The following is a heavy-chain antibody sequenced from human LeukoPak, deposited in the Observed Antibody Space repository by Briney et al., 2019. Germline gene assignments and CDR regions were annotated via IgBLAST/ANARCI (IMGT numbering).Heavy chain of an antibody. D-gene: IGHD5-24*01. CDR1: GFTPRYHA. CDR3: AREFQRRRDGYNSVNWGLGFDS. CDR2: ISGSGGST. V-gene: IGHV3-23*01. J-gene: IGHJ4*02. Sequence: QLGRSLRLSCSASGFTPRYHAMSWIRQAPGKGLEWISAISGSGGSTYYADSVNGRSTISRDNSKDIVFLQMDSLRADDTAVYYCAREFQRRRDGYNSVNWGLGFDSWGQGTPVTVSS.